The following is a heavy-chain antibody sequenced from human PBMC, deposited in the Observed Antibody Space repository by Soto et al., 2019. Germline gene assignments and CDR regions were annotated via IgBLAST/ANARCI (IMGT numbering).Heavy chain of an antibody. V-gene: IGHV1-46*01. CDR2: INPSGGST. CDR3: ARGGFPYDFWCGYYSSPEGKYGMDV. CDR1: GYTFTSYY. J-gene: IGHJ6*02. Sequence: ASVKVSCKASGYTFTSYYMHWVRQAPGQGLEWMGIINPSGGSTSYAQKFQGRVTMTRDTSTSTVYMELSSLRSEDTAVYYCARGGFPYDFWCGYYSSPEGKYGMDVWGHGTTVTVSS. D-gene: IGHD3-3*01.